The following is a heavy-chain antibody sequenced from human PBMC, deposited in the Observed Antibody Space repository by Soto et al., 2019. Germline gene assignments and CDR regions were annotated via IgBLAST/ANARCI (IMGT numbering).Heavy chain of an antibody. J-gene: IGHJ4*02. Sequence: QVQLVQSGAEVKKPGASVKVSCKASGYTFTSYDINWVRQATGQGLEWMGWMNPNSGNTGYAQKFQGRVTMTRNTSISTAYMELSSLRSEDTAVYFLARARKIPKILNRGLNYWGPGTLVTVSS. V-gene: IGHV1-8*01. CDR3: ARARKIPKILNRGLNY. CDR2: MNPNSGNT. CDR1: GYTFTSYD.